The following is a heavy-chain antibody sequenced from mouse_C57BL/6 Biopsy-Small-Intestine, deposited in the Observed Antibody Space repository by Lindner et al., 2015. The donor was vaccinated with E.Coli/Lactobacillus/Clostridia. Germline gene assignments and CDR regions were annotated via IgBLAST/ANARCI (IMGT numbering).Heavy chain of an antibody. CDR3: ARSLSNYMGYFFDY. Sequence: VQLQESGAELARPGTSLKLSCKASGYTFTSYGISWVKQKTGQGLEWIGEIYPRSGNTYFNENFKDKASLTADESSNTAYMDLRSLTSVDSAVHFCARSLSNYMGYFFDYWGQGTTLTVSS. CDR2: IYPRSGNT. D-gene: IGHD2-5*01. V-gene: IGHV1-81*01. J-gene: IGHJ2*01. CDR1: GYTFTSYG.